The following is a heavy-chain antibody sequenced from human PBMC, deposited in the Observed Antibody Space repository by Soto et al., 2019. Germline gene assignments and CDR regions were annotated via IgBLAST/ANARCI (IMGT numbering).Heavy chain of an antibody. V-gene: IGHV3-13*01. CDR3: ARASRDGYNSVFAFDI. D-gene: IGHD5-12*01. J-gene: IGHJ3*02. CDR2: IGTAGDT. Sequence: EVQLVESGGGLVQPGGSLRLSCAASGFTFSSYAMHWVRQATGKGLEWVSAIGTAGDTYYPGSVKGRFTISRENAKNSLYLQMNSLRAGDTAVYYCARASRDGYNSVFAFDIWGQGTMVTVSS. CDR1: GFTFSSYA.